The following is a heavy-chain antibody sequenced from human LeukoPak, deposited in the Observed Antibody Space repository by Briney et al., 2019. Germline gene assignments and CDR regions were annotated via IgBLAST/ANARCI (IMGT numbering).Heavy chain of an antibody. CDR2: MNPNSGNT. CDR3: ARGPPVLLWFGSHRITYYYYGMDV. D-gene: IGHD3-10*01. J-gene: IGHJ6*02. V-gene: IGHV1-8*01. CDR1: GYTFTSYD. Sequence: GASVKVSCKASGYTFTSYDINWVRQATGQGLEWMGWMNPNSGNTGYAQEFQGRVTMTRNTSISTAYMELSSLRSEDTAVYYCARGPPVLLWFGSHRITYYYYGMDVWGQGTTVTVSS.